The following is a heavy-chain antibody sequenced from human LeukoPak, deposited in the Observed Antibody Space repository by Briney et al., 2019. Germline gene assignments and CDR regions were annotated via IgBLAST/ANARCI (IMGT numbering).Heavy chain of an antibody. D-gene: IGHD3-16*02. J-gene: IGHJ3*02. CDR2: INHSGST. Sequence: SETLSLTCAVYGGSFSGYYWSWIRQPPGKGLEWIGEINHSGSTNYNPSLKSRVTISVDTSKNQFSLKLSSVTAADTAVYYCARGQLPFIWGQGTMVAVSS. V-gene: IGHV4-34*01. CDR1: GGSFSGYY. CDR3: ARGQLPFI.